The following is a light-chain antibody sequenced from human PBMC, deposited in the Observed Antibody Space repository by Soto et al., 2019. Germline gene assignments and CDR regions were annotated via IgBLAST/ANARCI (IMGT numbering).Light chain of an antibody. CDR1: QSVSSY. J-gene: IGKJ5*01. V-gene: IGKV3-11*01. CDR2: DAS. CDR3: QQRSNWPPESIT. Sequence: EIVLTQSPATLSLSPGERATLSCRASQSVSSYLAWYQQKPGQAPRLLIYDASNRATGIPARFSGSGSGTDFTLTISSLEPEDFAVYYGQQRSNWPPESITFGQGTRLEIK.